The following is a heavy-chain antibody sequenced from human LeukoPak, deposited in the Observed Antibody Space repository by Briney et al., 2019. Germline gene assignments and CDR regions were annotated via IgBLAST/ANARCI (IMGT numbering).Heavy chain of an antibody. CDR1: GGSISSGGYY. CDR3: ARSRDYELFEYFQH. CDR2: ISHSGST. Sequence: SQTLSLTCTVSGGSISSGGYYWSWIRQHPGKGLEWIGFISHSGSTNYNPSLKSRVTISVDTSKNQFSLKLSSVTAADTAVYYCARSRDYELFEYFQHWGQGTLVTVSS. V-gene: IGHV4-31*03. D-gene: IGHD4-17*01. J-gene: IGHJ1*01.